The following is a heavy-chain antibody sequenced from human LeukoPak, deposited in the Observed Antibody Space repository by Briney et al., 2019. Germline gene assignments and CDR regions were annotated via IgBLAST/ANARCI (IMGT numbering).Heavy chain of an antibody. Sequence: GESLKISCKGSGYSITNYWIGLVRQMPGKGLELMGIIYPGDSDTRYSPSFHGQVTISAGKTISTAYLQWSSLKASDTAMYYCARPGDYYDSSGYYYGAFDIWGQGTMVTVSS. CDR2: IYPGDSDT. CDR1: GYSITNYW. V-gene: IGHV5-51*01. CDR3: ARPGDYYDSSGYYYGAFDI. J-gene: IGHJ3*02. D-gene: IGHD3-22*01.